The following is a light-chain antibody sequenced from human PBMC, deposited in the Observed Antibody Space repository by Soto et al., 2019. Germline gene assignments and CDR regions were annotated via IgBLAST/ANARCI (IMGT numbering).Light chain of an antibody. CDR3: SSYTSSSTVV. CDR1: SSDVGGYNY. Sequence: QSALTQPASVSGSPGQSITISCTGTSSDVGGYNYVSWYQQHPGKAPKFMIYEVNNRPSGVSNRFSGSKSGNTASLTISGLQAEDEADYYCSSYTSSSTVVFGGGTQLTVL. V-gene: IGLV2-14*01. CDR2: EVN. J-gene: IGLJ2*01.